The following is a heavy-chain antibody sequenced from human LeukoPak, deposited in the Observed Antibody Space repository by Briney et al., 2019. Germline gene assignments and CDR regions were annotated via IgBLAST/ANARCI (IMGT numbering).Heavy chain of an antibody. Sequence: GGSLRLSCAASGFTFSSYSMNWVRQAPGKGLEWVSSISSSSSYIYYADSVKGRFTISRDNAKNSLYLQMNSLRAEDTAVYYCARDSNTLTVTLFDYWGQGTLVTVSS. V-gene: IGHV3-21*04. J-gene: IGHJ4*02. CDR1: GFTFSSYS. D-gene: IGHD4-17*01. CDR3: ARDSNTLTVTLFDY. CDR2: ISSSSSYI.